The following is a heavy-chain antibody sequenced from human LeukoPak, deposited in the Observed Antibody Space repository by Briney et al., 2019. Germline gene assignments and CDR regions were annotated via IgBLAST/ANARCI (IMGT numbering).Heavy chain of an antibody. CDR2: IHYSGST. J-gene: IGHJ3*02. V-gene: IGHV4-59*01. CDR3: ARGGGMRQWLDTYAFDI. Sequence: PSETLSLTCTVSGGSISYYYWSWIRQPPGKGLEWIGYIHYSGSTNYNPSLKSRVTISVNTSNNQFSLKLSSVTAADTAVYYCARGGGMRQWLDTYAFDIRGQGTMVTVSS. CDR1: GGSISYYY. D-gene: IGHD6-19*01.